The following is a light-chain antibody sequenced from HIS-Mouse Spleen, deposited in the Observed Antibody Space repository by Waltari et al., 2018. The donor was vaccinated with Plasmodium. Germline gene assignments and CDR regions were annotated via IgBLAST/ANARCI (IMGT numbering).Light chain of an antibody. CDR3: QQYNNWPPLT. Sequence: EIVMTQSPATLSVSPGERATLSCRASQRVSSNLAWYHQKPGQAPRRLSYGASPRATGIPARFSGSGSGTEFTLTISSLQSEDFAVYYCQQYNNWPPLTFGGGTKVEIK. J-gene: IGKJ4*01. V-gene: IGKV3-15*01. CDR1: QRVSSN. CDR2: GAS.